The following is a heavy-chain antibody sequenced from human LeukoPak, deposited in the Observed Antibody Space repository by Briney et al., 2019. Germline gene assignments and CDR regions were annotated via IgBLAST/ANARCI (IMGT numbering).Heavy chain of an antibody. CDR1: GSTFTSYW. J-gene: IGHJ4*02. CDR3: ARLGRYDNSGYYYAY. V-gene: IGHV5-51*01. Sequence: GESLKISCKGSGSTFTSYWIGWVRQMPGKGLEWMGIIYPGDSDTKYSPSFQGQVTISADKSISTAYLQWSSLKASDSATYYCARLGRYDNSGYYYAYWGQGIQITVSS. CDR2: IYPGDSDT. D-gene: IGHD3-22*01.